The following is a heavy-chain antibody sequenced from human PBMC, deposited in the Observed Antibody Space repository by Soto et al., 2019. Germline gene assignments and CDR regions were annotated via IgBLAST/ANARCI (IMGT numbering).Heavy chain of an antibody. CDR1: GFTFNIYG. J-gene: IGHJ4*02. V-gene: IGHV3-30*18. Sequence: PGGSLRLSCAASGFTFNIYGMHWVRQAPDKGLEWVALISYDGSNQYYAVSVKGRFTISSDNSKNTLFLQMNSLRADDTAVYYCAKDQASGQGSFDSWGQGTLVTVSS. CDR2: ISYDGSNQ. CDR3: AKDQASGQGSFDS.